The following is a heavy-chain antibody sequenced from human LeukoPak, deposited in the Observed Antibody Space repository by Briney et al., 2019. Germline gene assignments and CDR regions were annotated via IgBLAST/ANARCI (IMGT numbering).Heavy chain of an antibody. J-gene: IGHJ6*04. CDR3: ARSLPYCSGGSCSPASYYYYGMDV. CDR1: GYTFTGYY. Sequence: ASVKVSCKASGYTFTGYYMHWVRQAPGQGLEWMGWINPNSGGTNYAQKFQGWVTMTRDTSISTAYMELSRLRPDDTAVYYCARSLPYCSGGSCSPASYYYYGMDVWGKGTTVTVSS. V-gene: IGHV1-2*04. D-gene: IGHD2-15*01. CDR2: INPNSGGT.